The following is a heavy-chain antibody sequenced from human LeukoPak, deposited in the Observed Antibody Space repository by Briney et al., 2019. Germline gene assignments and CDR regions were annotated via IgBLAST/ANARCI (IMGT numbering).Heavy chain of an antibody. CDR1: GGSISSGGYY. V-gene: IGHV4-31*03. Sequence: PSETLSLTCTVSGGSISSGGYYWSWIRQHPGKGLEWIGYIYYSGSTYYNPSLKSRVTISVDTSKNQFSLKLSSVTAADTAVYYCARGKYYYGSGSYYNPYYFDYWGQGTLVTVSS. CDR2: IYYSGST. J-gene: IGHJ4*02. D-gene: IGHD3-10*01. CDR3: ARGKYYYGSGSYYNPYYFDY.